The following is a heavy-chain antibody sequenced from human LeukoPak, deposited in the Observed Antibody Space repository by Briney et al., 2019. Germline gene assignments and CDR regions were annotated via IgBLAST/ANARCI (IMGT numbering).Heavy chain of an antibody. CDR3: AKDLQPPYCSSTSCYQSQH. D-gene: IGHD2-2*01. J-gene: IGHJ1*01. Sequence: GGSLRLSCAASGFTFSSYAMSWVRQAPGKGLEWVSAISGSGGSTYYADSVKGRFTISRDNSKNTLYLQMNSLRAEDTAVYYCAKDLQPPYCSSTSCYQSQHWGQGTLVTVSS. V-gene: IGHV3-23*01. CDR1: GFTFSSYA. CDR2: ISGSGGST.